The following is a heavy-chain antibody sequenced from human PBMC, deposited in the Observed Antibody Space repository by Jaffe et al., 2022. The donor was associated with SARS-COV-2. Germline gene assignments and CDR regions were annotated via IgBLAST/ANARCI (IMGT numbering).Heavy chain of an antibody. J-gene: IGHJ5*02. CDR3: AKDGRDCSGGSCLSWVDP. CDR1: GFTFSNYA. D-gene: IGHD2-15*01. V-gene: IGHV3-23*01. Sequence: EVQLLESGGGLVQPGGSLRLSCAASGFTFSNYAMSWVRQAPGKGLEWVSGISASGGGTYYADSVKGRFTISRDNSKNTLHLQMNSLRAEDTAVYYCAKDGRDCSGGSCLSWVDPWGQGSLVTVSS. CDR2: ISASGGGT.